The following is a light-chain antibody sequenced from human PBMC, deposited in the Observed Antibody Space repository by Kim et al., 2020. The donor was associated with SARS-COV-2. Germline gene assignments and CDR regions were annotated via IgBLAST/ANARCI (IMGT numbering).Light chain of an antibody. Sequence: IPIPCTGTSSDVGSYNLVSWYQQHPGKAPKLMIYEVSKRPSGVSNRFSGSKSGNTASLTISGLQAEDEADYYCCSYAGSSTYVFGTGTKVTVL. V-gene: IGLV2-23*02. CDR1: SSDVGSYNL. CDR3: CSYAGSSTYV. CDR2: EVS. J-gene: IGLJ1*01.